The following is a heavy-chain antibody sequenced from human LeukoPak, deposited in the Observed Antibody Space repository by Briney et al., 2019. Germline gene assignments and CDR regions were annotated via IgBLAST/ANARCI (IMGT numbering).Heavy chain of an antibody. V-gene: IGHV4-61*01. CDR3: ASIVGAPGYYYYMDV. J-gene: IGHJ6*03. CDR2: IYYSGST. Sequence: SQTLSLTCTVSGRSLDSGNFYWSWIRQPPGKGLEWIGYIYYSGSTNYNPSLKSRVTISVDTSKNQFSLKLSSVTAADTAVYYCASIVGAPGYYYYMDVWGKGTTVTVSS. D-gene: IGHD1-26*01. CDR1: GRSLDSGNFY.